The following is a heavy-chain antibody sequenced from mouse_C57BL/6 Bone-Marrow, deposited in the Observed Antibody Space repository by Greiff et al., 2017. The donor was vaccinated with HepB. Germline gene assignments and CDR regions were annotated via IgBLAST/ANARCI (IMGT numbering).Heavy chain of an antibody. D-gene: IGHD1-1*01. CDR3: TRKDYYYGSSSPFDY. V-gene: IGHV1-5*01. CDR2: IYPGNSDT. CDR1: GYTFTSYW. J-gene: IGHJ2*01. Sequence: EVQLQQSGTVLARPGASVKMSCKTSGYTFTSYWMHWVNQRPGQGLEWIGAIYPGNSDTSYNQKFKGKAKLTAVTSASTAYMELSSLTNEDSAVYYCTRKDYYYGSSSPFDYWGQGTTLTVSS.